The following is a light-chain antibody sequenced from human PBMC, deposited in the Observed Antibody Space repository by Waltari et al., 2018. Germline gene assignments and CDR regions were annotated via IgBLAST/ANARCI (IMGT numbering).Light chain of an antibody. J-gene: IGKJ4*01. Sequence: DIVMTQSPDSLAVSLGERATINCKSSQSFLHSSNNRDQLAWYKQKPGQPPKLLISWASTRESWVPDRCRGSGSGTDFTLTISSLQVEDVAVYYCQQCSTTPLTFGGGTKVEIK. CDR2: WAS. CDR1: QSFLHSSNNRDQ. CDR3: QQCSTTPLT. V-gene: IGKV4-1*01.